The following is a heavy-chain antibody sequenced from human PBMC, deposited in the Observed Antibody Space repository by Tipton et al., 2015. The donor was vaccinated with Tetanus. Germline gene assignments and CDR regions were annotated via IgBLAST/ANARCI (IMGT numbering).Heavy chain of an antibody. J-gene: IGHJ4*02. Sequence: TLSLTCAVHGTSLSGYYWSWIRQAPGKGLEWIGENNHNGNSYYNPSLKSRVTISLDTSTSQFSLRLTPVTAADTAVYYCTRGGISGDYYSDYWGQGTLVTVSS. CDR3: TRGGISGDYYSDY. CDR2: NNHNGNS. V-gene: IGHV4-34*01. CDR1: GTSLSGYY. D-gene: IGHD1-14*01.